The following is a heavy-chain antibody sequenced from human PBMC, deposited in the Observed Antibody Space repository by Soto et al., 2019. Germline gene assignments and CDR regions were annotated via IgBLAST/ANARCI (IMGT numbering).Heavy chain of an antibody. D-gene: IGHD4-17*01. Sequence: QVQLQESGPGLVKPSQTLSLTCTVSGGSISSGGYYWSWIRQHPGKGLEWIGYIYYSGSTYCNPCLKSRVTISVDTSKSQFSLKLSSVTAADTAVYYCARDRVTTRYYYYGMDVWGQGTTVTVSS. CDR2: IYYSGST. CDR3: ARDRVTTRYYYYGMDV. V-gene: IGHV4-31*03. CDR1: GGSISSGGYY. J-gene: IGHJ6*02.